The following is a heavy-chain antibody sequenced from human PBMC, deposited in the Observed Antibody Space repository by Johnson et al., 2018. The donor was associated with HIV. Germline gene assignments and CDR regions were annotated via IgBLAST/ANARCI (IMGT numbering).Heavy chain of an antibody. CDR1: GFTFSSYA. V-gene: IGHV3-30-3*01. CDR2: ISYDGSNK. D-gene: IGHD3-22*01. CDR3: ARALYDSSGYDAFDI. J-gene: IGHJ3*02. Sequence: VQLVESGGGVVQPGRSLRLSCAASGFTFSSYAMHWVRQAPGKGLECVAVISYDGSNKYYADSVKGRFTISRDNSKNTLYLQMNSLRAEDTAVYYCARALYDSSGYDAFDIWGQGTMFTVSS.